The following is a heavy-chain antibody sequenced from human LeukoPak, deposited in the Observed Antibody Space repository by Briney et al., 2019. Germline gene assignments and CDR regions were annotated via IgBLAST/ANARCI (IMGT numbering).Heavy chain of an antibody. Sequence: ASVKVPCKASGYTFTSYGISWVRQAPGQGLERMGWISAYNGNTNYAQKLQGRVTMTTDTSTSTAYMELRSLRSDDTAVYYCATHHGYCSGGSCYRDPPQGFQHWGQGTLVTVSS. CDR2: ISAYNGNT. D-gene: IGHD2-15*01. J-gene: IGHJ1*01. CDR3: ATHHGYCSGGSCYRDPPQGFQH. V-gene: IGHV1-18*01. CDR1: GYTFTSYG.